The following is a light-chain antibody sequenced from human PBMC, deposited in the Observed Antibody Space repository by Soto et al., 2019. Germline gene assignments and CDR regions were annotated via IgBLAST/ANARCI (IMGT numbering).Light chain of an antibody. J-gene: IGLJ1*01. CDR2: DNS. V-gene: IGLV1-40*01. CDR3: QSYDSSLSGSYV. CDR1: SSNIGAGYD. Sequence: QSVLTQPPSVSGAPGQRVTISCTGSSSNIGAGYDVQWYQQLPGTAPKLLIYDNSQRPSGVPDRLSGSKSGTSASLAITGLQAEDEADYYCQSYDSSLSGSYVFGTGTKVTVX.